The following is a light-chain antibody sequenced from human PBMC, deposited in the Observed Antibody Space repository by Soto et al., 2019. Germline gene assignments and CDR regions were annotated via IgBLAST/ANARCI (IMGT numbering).Light chain of an antibody. V-gene: IGKV1-39*01. CDR2: AAS. J-gene: IGKJ4*01. CDR1: QNIRSH. CDR3: QQSYSTPLT. Sequence: DIQMTQSPSSLSASVGDRVTITCRASQNIRSHLNWYQQKPGKAPQLLIYAASSLQSGVPSRFSGSGSGTDFTLTVSSLQPEDFATYHCQQSYSTPLTFGGGTTVEIK.